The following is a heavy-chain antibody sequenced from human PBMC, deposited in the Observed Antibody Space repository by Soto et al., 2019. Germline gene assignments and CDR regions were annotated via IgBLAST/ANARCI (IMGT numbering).Heavy chain of an antibody. V-gene: IGHV3-9*01. D-gene: IGHD4-17*01. CDR1: GFTFDDYA. J-gene: IGHJ4*01. CDR2: ISWNSGSI. CDR3: AKGGSNTVRYYFDY. Sequence: EVQLVESGGGLVQPGRSLRLSCAASGFTFDDYAMHWVRQAPGKGLEWVSGISWNSGSIGYADSVKGRFTISRDNAKNSLYLQMNSLRAEDTALYYCAKGGSNTVRYYFDYWGHGTLVTVSS.